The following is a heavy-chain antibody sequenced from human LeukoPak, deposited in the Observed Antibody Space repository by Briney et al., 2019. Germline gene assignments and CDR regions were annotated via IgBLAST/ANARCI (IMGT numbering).Heavy chain of an antibody. D-gene: IGHD6-6*01. V-gene: IGHV3-30*02. CDR2: IRYDGSQK. CDR1: GFTFSNYG. J-gene: IGHJ4*02. Sequence: GGSLRLSCAASGFTFSNYGMHWVRQAPGKGLEWVSFIRYDGSQKYYADSVKGRFTISRDNAKNTLYLQMNSLRAEDTAVYYCARAEYSSSSSSFDYWGQGTLVTVSS. CDR3: ARAEYSSSSSSFDY.